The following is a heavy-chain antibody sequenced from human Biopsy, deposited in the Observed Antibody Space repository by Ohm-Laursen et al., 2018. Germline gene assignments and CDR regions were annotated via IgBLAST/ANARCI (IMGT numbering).Heavy chain of an antibody. J-gene: IGHJ2*01. D-gene: IGHD3-22*01. CDR2: ISYSGTT. CDR1: GGSIGGGEYY. V-gene: IGHV4-31*01. Sequence: SQTLSLTCTVSGGSIGGGEYYWNWIRQHPGKGLEWIGLISYSGTTFYNPSLESLLTISIDTSKNHFSLNLRSVTAADTAVYYCARGVLHYDGSGFPLAGYWYFDLWGRGTLVTVSS. CDR3: ARGVLHYDGSGFPLAGYWYFDL.